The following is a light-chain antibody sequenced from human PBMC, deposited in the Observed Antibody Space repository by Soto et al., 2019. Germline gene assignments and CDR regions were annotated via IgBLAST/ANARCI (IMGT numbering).Light chain of an antibody. Sequence: EILLTQSPGTLSLSPGERATLSCRASQSVSRNYLAWYQHKPGQAPTLLIYGASRRTPGIPDRFSGRGSGTDFTLTISGLEPEDFAVYYCQQYGDSPRTFGQGTKVDIK. CDR2: GAS. J-gene: IGKJ1*01. CDR3: QQYGDSPRT. CDR1: QSVSRNY. V-gene: IGKV3-20*01.